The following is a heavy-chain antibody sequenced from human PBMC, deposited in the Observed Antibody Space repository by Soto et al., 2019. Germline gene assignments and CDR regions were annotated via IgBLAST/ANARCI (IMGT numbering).Heavy chain of an antibody. J-gene: IGHJ5*02. V-gene: IGHV3-7*01. CDR1: GFTFSRFW. CDR2: IKEDGSET. CDR3: ARGRTWFAP. Sequence: QPGGSLRLSCGGSGFTFSRFWMSWARQAPGKGLEWVANIKEDGSETYYVDSVKGRFTISRDNAKNSVFLQMNSLRGEDTVVYYCARGRTWFAPWGQGTLVTVSS.